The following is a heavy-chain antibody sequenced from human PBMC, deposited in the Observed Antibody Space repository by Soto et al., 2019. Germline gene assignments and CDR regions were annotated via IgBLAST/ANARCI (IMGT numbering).Heavy chain of an antibody. CDR2: ISGSGGST. CDR1: GFTFSSYA. J-gene: IGHJ4*02. D-gene: IGHD3-16*02. CDR3: AKTGASNYVRGSYRQYRFDY. V-gene: IGHV3-23*01. Sequence: EVQLLESGGGLVQPGGSLRLSCAASGFTFSSYAMSWVRQAPGKGLEWVSAISGSGGSTYYADSVKGRFTISRDNSKNTLYLQMNSLRAEDTAVYYCAKTGASNYVRGSYRQYRFDYWGQGTLVTVSS.